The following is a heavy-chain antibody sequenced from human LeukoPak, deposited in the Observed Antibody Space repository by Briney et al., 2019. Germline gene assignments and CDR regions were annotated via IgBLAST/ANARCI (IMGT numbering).Heavy chain of an antibody. CDR3: ARDRQIVGANYYYGMDV. CDR2: IIPILGIA. Sequence: GASVKVSCKASGYTFTSYGISWVRQAPGQGLEWMGRIIPILGIANYAQKFQGRVTITADKSTSTAYMELSSLRSEDTAVYYCARDRQIVGANYYYGMDVWGQGTTVTVSS. V-gene: IGHV1-69*04. CDR1: GYTFTSYG. J-gene: IGHJ6*02. D-gene: IGHD1-26*01.